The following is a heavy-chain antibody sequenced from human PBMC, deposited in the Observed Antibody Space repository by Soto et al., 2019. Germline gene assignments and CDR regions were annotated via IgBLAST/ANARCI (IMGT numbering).Heavy chain of an antibody. Sequence: GGSLRLSCAASGFTFSSYAMSWVRQAPGKGLEWVSAISGSGGSTYYADYVKGRFTISRDNSKNTLYLQMNSLRAEDTAVYYCAKIGHDFWSGYYPFDYWGQGTLVTVSS. CDR2: ISGSGGST. CDR1: GFTFSSYA. V-gene: IGHV3-23*01. D-gene: IGHD3-3*01. CDR3: AKIGHDFWSGYYPFDY. J-gene: IGHJ4*02.